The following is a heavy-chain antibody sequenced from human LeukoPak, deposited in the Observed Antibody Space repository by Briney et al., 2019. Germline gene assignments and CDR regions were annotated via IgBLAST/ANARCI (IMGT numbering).Heavy chain of an antibody. CDR1: GGSISSGGYY. V-gene: IGHV4-31*03. Sequence: SQTLSLTCTVSGGSISSGGYYWSWIRQHPGKGLEWIGHIYYSGSTYYNPSLKSRVTISVDTSKNQFSLKLSSVTAADTAVYYCARAPRGLNAFDIWGQGTMVTVSS. CDR3: ARAPRGLNAFDI. D-gene: IGHD3-10*01. CDR2: IYYSGST. J-gene: IGHJ3*02.